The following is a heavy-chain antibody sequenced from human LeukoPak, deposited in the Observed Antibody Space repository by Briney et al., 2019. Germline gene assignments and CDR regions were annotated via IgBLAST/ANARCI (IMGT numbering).Heavy chain of an antibody. CDR2: IYYSGST. CDR3: ARAPAGPPYYYMQV. J-gene: IGHJ6*03. V-gene: IGHV4-59*01. Sequence: PSETLSLTCTVSGASINNYYWSWIRQPPGMGLEWIGYIYYSGSTNYNPSLRGRVTISLDTSRNQFSLNLSSVSAADTAVYYCARAPAGPPYYYMQVWGRGTTVTVSS. CDR1: GASINNYY.